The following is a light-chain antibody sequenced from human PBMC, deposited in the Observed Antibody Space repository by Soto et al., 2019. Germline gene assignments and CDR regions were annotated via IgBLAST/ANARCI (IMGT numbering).Light chain of an antibody. J-gene: IGKJ1*01. Sequence: ASQSVSNNYLAWYQQKPGQAPRLLIYGASNRATGIPDRFSGGGSGTDFTLTISRLETEDFAVYYCQQYGSSGTFGQGTKVDIK. CDR2: GAS. CDR1: QSVSNNY. V-gene: IGKV3-20*01. CDR3: QQYGSSGT.